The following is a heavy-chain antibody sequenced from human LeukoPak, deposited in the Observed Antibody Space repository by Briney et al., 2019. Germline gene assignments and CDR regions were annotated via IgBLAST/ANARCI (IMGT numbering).Heavy chain of an antibody. CDR2: IYPGDSDT. CDR3: ARHLGIKLWSTEYYFDY. CDR1: GYSFTSYW. D-gene: IGHD5-18*01. V-gene: IGHV5-51*01. Sequence: PGESLKISCKGSGYSFTSYWIGWVRQMPGKGLEWMGIIYPGDSDTRYSPSFQGQVTISADKSISTAYLQWSSLKASDTAMYYCARHLGIKLWSTEYYFDYCGQGTLVTVSS. J-gene: IGHJ4*02.